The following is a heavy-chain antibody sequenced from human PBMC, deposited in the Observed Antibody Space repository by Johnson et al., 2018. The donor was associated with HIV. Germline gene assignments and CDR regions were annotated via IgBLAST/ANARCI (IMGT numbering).Heavy chain of an antibody. V-gene: IGHV3-NL1*01. D-gene: IGHD6-6*01. CDR2: ISGGGYAT. CDR3: ARESELLSSSDAFDI. Sequence: QMLLVESGGGVVQPGGSLRLSCAASGFTFSSYGMHWVRQAPGKGLEWVAGISGGGYATYYTDSVKGRFTISRDNSKNTLYMQMNSLRAEDTAVYYCARESELLSSSDAFDIWGQGTMVTVSS. J-gene: IGHJ3*02. CDR1: GFTFSSYG.